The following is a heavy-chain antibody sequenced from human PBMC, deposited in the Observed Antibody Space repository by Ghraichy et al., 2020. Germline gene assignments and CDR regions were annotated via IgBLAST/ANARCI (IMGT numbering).Heavy chain of an antibody. Sequence: SLNISCAASGFPFSTYWMNWVRQAPGKGLEWVANIKQDGSERHYVDSVKGRFTISRDNAQNSLYLQMNSLSDEGTAVYYCARSPGVNFNYWGQGTRVTVSS. CDR3: ARSPGVNFNY. J-gene: IGHJ4*02. V-gene: IGHV3-7*03. CDR1: GFPFSTYW. CDR2: IKQDGSER.